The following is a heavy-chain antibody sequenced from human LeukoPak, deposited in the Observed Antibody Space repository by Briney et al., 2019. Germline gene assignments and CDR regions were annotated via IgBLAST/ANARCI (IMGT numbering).Heavy chain of an antibody. CDR1: GGSFSGYY. J-gene: IGHJ3*02. Sequence: SETLSLTCAVYGGSFSGYYWSWIRQPPGKGLEWIGEINHSGSTNYNPSLKSRVTISVDTSKNQFSLKLSSVTAADTALYYCARDKYYYDSSGPDAFDIWGQGTMVTVSS. CDR2: INHSGST. CDR3: ARDKYYYDSSGPDAFDI. D-gene: IGHD3-22*01. V-gene: IGHV4-34*01.